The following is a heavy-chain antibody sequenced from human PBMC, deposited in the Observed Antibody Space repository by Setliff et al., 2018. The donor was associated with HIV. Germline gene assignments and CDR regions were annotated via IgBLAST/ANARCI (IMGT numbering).Heavy chain of an antibody. D-gene: IGHD4-4*01. Sequence: PSETLSLTCTVSGASVSSGIYYWGWIRQPPGKGLEWIGTVYYTGSTYYNPSLKSRVTISVATSKNQFSLKLSSVTAADTAVYYCARGTAPRRGTNYGGNYPLDYWGQGTLVTVPQ. CDR2: VYYTGST. V-gene: IGHV4-39*07. CDR3: ARGTAPRRGTNYGGNYPLDY. CDR1: GASVSSGIYY. J-gene: IGHJ4*02.